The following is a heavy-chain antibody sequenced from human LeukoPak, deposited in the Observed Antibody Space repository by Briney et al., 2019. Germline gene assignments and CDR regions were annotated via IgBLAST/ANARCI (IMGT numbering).Heavy chain of an antibody. CDR3: AIEPKYDLIAAAGTIDY. Sequence: PSETLSLTCTVSGGSISSSSYYWGWIRQPPGKGLEWIGSIYYSGSTYYNPSLKSRVTISVDTSKNQFSLKLSSVTAADTAVYYCAIEPKYDLIAAAGTIDYWGQGTLVTVSS. D-gene: IGHD6-13*01. CDR1: GGSISSSSYY. J-gene: IGHJ4*02. CDR2: IYYSGST. V-gene: IGHV4-39*01.